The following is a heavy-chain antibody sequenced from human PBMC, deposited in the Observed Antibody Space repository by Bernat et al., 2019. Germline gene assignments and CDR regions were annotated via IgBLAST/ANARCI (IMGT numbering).Heavy chain of an antibody. Sequence: QLQLQESGPGLVKPSETLSLTCTVSGGSISSSSYYWGWIRQPPEKGLEWIASMYYSGSTYYNPSLKSRVTISVDTSKNQFSLKLSSVTAADTAVYYCASGGGWYEEAVDYWGQGTLVTVSS. J-gene: IGHJ4*02. CDR1: GGSISSSSYY. CDR2: MYYSGST. CDR3: ASGGGWYEEAVDY. D-gene: IGHD6-19*01. V-gene: IGHV4-39*01.